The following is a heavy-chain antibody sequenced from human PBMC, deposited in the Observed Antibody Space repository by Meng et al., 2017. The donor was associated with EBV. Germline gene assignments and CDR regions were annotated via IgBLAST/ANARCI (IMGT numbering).Heavy chain of an antibody. Sequence: QLCQSGAEVKKPRASVKVSCKASGYTLTSYGISWVRQATGQGLEWMGWISAYNGNTNYAQKLQGRVTMTTDTSTSTAYMELRSLRSDDTAVYYCARDGRLYDTPSPFDYWGQGTLVTVSS. CDR3: ARDGRLYDTPSPFDY. D-gene: IGHD3-22*01. J-gene: IGHJ4*02. V-gene: IGHV1-18*01. CDR2: ISAYNGNT. CDR1: GYTLTSYG.